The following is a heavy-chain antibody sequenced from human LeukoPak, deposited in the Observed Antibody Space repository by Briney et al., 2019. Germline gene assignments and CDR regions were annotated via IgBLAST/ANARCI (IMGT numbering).Heavy chain of an antibody. CDR2: INLSTGNP. J-gene: IGHJ4*02. CDR1: GYTFTNYA. Sequence: ASVKVSCKASGYTFTNYAMNWVRQAPGQGLEWMGWINLSTGNPTYAQGFTGRFVFSLDTSVSTAYLQISSLKAEDTALYYCARAYQRLGELSLPDYWGQGTLVTVSS. V-gene: IGHV7-4-1*02. CDR3: ARAYQRLGELSLPDY. D-gene: IGHD3-16*02.